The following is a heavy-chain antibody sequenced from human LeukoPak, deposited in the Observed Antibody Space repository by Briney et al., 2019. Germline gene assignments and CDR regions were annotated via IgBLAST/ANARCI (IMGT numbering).Heavy chain of an antibody. D-gene: IGHD4-23*01. CDR3: ARMSNYADNSGYFDF. Sequence: SETLSLTCTVSGGSISSTSYFWGWIRQPPGKGPEWIASVYYRGSTYYSPSLKSRVSISVDTSKNQFSLKLRSVTAADTAVYYCARMSNYADNSGYFDFWGQGTLVTVSS. J-gene: IGHJ4*02. V-gene: IGHV4-39*01. CDR1: GGSISSTSYF. CDR2: VYYRGST.